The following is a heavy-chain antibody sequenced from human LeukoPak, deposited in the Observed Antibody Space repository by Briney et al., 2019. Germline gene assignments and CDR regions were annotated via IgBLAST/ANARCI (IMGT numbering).Heavy chain of an antibody. Sequence: SETLSLTCAVYGGSFSGYYWSWIRQPPGKGLEWIGEINHSGSTNYNPSLKSRVTISVDTSKNQFSLKLSSVTAADTAVYDCARKRSSSGQRHGYYYYLDVWGKGTTVTVSS. D-gene: IGHD6-13*01. CDR3: ARKRSSSGQRHGYYYYLDV. CDR2: INHSGST. J-gene: IGHJ6*03. V-gene: IGHV4-34*01. CDR1: GGSFSGYY.